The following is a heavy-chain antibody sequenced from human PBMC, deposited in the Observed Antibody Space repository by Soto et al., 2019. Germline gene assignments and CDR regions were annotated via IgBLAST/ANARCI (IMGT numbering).Heavy chain of an antibody. J-gene: IGHJ6*02. CDR1: GGTFSSYA. V-gene: IGHV1-69*13. Sequence: GASVKVSCKASGGTFSSYAISWVRQAPGQGLEWMGGIIPIFGTANYAQKFQGRVTITADESTSTAYMELSSLRSEDTAVYYCARHPHSEMATNPPDEGMDVWGQGTTVTVSS. CDR2: IIPIFGTA. CDR3: ARHPHSEMATNPPDEGMDV. D-gene: IGHD5-12*01.